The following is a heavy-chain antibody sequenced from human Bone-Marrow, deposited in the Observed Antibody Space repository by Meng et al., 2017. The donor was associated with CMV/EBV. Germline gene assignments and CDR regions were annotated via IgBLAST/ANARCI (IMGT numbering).Heavy chain of an antibody. CDR3: ARVSIAAAGHFDY. V-gene: IGHV3-7*01. Sequence: GGSLRLSCAAPGFTFSSYWMSWVRQAPGKGLEWVANIKQDGSEKYYVDSVKGRFTISRDNAKNSLYLQMNSLRAEDTAVYYCARVSIAAAGHFDYWGQGTLVTVSS. J-gene: IGHJ4*02. CDR1: GFTFSSYW. CDR2: IKQDGSEK. D-gene: IGHD6-13*01.